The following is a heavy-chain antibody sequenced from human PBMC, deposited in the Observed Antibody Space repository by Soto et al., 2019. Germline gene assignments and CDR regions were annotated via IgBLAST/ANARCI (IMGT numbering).Heavy chain of an antibody. D-gene: IGHD2-15*01. J-gene: IGHJ4*02. CDR1: GFTFSNYA. V-gene: IGHV3-23*01. CDR3: VKSPAQYCSGGSCYLEY. CDR2: ISGSGGST. Sequence: PGGSLRLSCAASGFTFSNYAMGWVRQAPGKGLEWVSAISGSGGSTYYADSVKGRFTISRDNSKNTLYLQMNSLRAEDTAVYYCVKSPAQYCSGGSCYLEYWGQGTLVTVSS.